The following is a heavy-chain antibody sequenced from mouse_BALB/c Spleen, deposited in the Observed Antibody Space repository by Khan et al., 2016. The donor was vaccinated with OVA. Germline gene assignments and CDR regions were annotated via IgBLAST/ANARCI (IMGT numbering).Heavy chain of an antibody. J-gene: IGHJ4*01. CDR3: ARATRNCALDY. CDR2: IWGDGST. CDR1: GFSLTGYG. V-gene: IGHV2-6-7*01. Sequence: QVQLKQSGPGLVAPSQSLSITCTVSGFSLTGYGVNWLRQSPGKGLEWLGMIWGDGSTDYNSALKSRLSISKDNSKSQVFLKMNSLQTDDTARYYYARATRNCALDYWGQGTSLTVSS.